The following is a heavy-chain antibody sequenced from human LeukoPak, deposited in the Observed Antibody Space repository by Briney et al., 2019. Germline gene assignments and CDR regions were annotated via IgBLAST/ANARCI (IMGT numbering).Heavy chain of an antibody. CDR3: ATHCSSTSCYAGGY. CDR1: GFTFSSYA. D-gene: IGHD2-2*01. J-gene: IGHJ4*02. CDR2: ISGSGGST. Sequence: GGSLRLSRAASGFTFSSYAMSWVRQAPGKGLEWVSAISGSGGSTYYADSVKGRFTISRDNSKNTLYLQMNSLRAEDTAVYYCATHCSSTSCYAGGYWGQGTLVTVSS. V-gene: IGHV3-23*01.